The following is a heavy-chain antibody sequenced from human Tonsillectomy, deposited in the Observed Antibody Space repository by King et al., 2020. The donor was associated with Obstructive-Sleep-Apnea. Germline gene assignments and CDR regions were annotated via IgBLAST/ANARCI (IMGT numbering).Heavy chain of an antibody. J-gene: IGHJ4*02. CDR1: GFTFSNAW. V-gene: IGHV3-15*01. D-gene: IGHD1-26*01. CDR3: TTAGETSGSYSLSY. Sequence: VQLVESGGGLVKPGGSLRLSCAASGFTFSNAWMSWVRQAPGKGREWVGRIKSKTDGGTTDYAAPVNGRFTISRDDSKNTLYLQMNSLKTEDTAVYYCTTAGETSGSYSLSYWGQGTLVTVSS. CDR2: IKSKTDGGTT.